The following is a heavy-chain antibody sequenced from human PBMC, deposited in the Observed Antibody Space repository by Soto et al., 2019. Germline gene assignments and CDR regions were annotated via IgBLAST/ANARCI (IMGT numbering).Heavy chain of an antibody. CDR1: GFTFSGCA. CDR2: IRSKPNNYAT. V-gene: IGHV3-73*01. CDR3: TRWAYSYGWYFDY. D-gene: IGHD6-19*01. J-gene: IGHJ4*02. Sequence: GGSLRLSCAASGFTFSGCAMHWVRQASGKGLEWLGRIRSKPNNYATEYAASVQGRFTISRDDSKNTAYLEMNSLKTEDTAVYYCTRWAYSYGWYFDYWGQGALVTV.